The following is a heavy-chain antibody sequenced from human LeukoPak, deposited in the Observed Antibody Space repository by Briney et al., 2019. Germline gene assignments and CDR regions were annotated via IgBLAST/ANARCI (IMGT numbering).Heavy chain of an antibody. CDR1: GGSISSGDYC. CDR3: ARTIVAAPAFDY. J-gene: IGHJ4*02. D-gene: IGHD6-13*01. CDR2: IYHSGST. V-gene: IGHV4-31*03. Sequence: SQTLSLTCTVSGGSISSGDYCLSWIRQRPGNGLEWIGNIYHSGSTYYNPPLKSRLTVSVDTSKNHFSLNLSSVTAADTAVYFCARTIVAAPAFDYWGQGTLVTVSS.